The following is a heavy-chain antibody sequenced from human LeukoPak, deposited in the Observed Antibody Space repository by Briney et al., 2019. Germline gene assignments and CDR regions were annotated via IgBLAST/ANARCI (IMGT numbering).Heavy chain of an antibody. J-gene: IGHJ4*02. Sequence: SETLSLTCAVYGGSFSGYYWSWIRQPPGKGLEWIGEINHSGSTNYNPSLKSRVTISVDTSKNQFSLKLSSVTAADTAVYYCAMRSGSYPYWGQGTLVTVSS. D-gene: IGHD1-26*01. CDR2: INHSGST. CDR3: AMRSGSYPY. V-gene: IGHV4-34*01. CDR1: GGSFSGYY.